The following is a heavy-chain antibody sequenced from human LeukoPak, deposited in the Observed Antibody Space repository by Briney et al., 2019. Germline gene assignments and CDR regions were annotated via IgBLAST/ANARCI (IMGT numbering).Heavy chain of an antibody. CDR3: ARASSSWYGYYYYGMDV. D-gene: IGHD6-13*01. CDR2: ISSSGSTI. V-gene: IGHV3-48*03. J-gene: IGHJ6*02. Sequence: GGSPRLSCAASGFTFSSYEMNWVRQAPGKGLEWVSYISSSGSTIYYADSVKGRFTISRDNAKNSLYLQMNSLRDEDTAVYYCARASSSWYGYYYYGMDVWGQGTTVTVSS. CDR1: GFTFSSYE.